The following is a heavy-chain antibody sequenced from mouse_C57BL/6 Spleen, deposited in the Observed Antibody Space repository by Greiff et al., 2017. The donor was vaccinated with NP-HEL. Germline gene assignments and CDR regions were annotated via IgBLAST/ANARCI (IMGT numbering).Heavy chain of an antibody. CDR3: TCLLRYFDV. V-gene: IGHV6-3*01. CDR1: GFTFSNYW. D-gene: IGHD2-10*01. CDR2: IRLKSDNYAT. J-gene: IGHJ1*03. Sequence: EVQLQQSGGGLVQPGGSMKLSCVASGFTFSNYWMNWVRQSPEKGLEWVAQIRLKSDNYATHYAESVKGRFTISRDDSKSSVYLQMNNLRAEDTGIYYCTCLLRYFDVWGTGTTVTVSS.